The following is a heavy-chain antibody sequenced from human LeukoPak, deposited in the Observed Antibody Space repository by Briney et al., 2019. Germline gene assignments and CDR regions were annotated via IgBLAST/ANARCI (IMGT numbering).Heavy chain of an antibody. CDR1: GDSITSSSYY. V-gene: IGHV4-39*07. J-gene: IGHJ4*02. Sequence: PSETLSLTCTVSGDSITSSSYYWGWIRQPPGKGLEWIGTMYYTGTNYYNPSLKSRVTISVDTSKNQFSLSLSSVTAADTAVYYCARPIRNWGQGTLVIVSS. CDR2: MYYTGTN. CDR3: ARPIRN.